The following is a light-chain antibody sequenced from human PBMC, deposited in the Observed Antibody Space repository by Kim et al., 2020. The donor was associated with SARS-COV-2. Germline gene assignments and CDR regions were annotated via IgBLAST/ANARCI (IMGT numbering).Light chain of an antibody. J-gene: IGKJ2*01. V-gene: IGKV3-20*01. CDR3: QQYGSSPPYT. Sequence: STEDTSTLASRSGQSLRSSCLATNQHKPGHAPTLLIYGASSRATGIPDRFSGSGSGTEFTPTISRLEPEDFAVYYYQQYGSSPPYTFGQGTTLEI. CDR2: GAS. CDR1: QSLRSSC.